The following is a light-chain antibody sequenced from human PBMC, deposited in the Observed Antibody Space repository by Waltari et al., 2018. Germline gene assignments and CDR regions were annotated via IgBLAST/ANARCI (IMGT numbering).Light chain of an antibody. V-gene: IGKV1-16*02. CDR3: LQYNNYPWM. CDR1: QDIGNY. J-gene: IGKJ1*01. CDR2: AAS. Sequence: DIQMTQSPSSLSASIGDRVTITLRASQDIGNYLAWFKQKPGKAPKSLIYAASNLQSGVPSKFSGSGSGTDFTLTISSLQPEDSATYYCLQYNNYPWMFGRGTKVEIK.